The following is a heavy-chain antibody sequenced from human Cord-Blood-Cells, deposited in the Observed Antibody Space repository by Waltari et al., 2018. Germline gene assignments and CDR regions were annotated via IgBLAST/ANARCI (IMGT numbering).Heavy chain of an antibody. Sequence: QVQLQESGPGLVKPSQTLSHTCTVSGGSLSSGSYYWRWIRKPAGKGLEWIGYIYTSGSTNYNPSLKSRVTISVDTSKNQFSLKLSSVTAADTAVYYCARRYSSSWYAFDIWGQGTMVTVSS. CDR2: IYTSGST. J-gene: IGHJ3*02. D-gene: IGHD6-13*01. CDR3: ARRYSSSWYAFDI. V-gene: IGHV4-61*09. CDR1: GGSLSSGSYY.